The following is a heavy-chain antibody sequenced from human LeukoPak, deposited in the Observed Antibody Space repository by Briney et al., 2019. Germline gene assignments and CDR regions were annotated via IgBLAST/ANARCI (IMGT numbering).Heavy chain of an antibody. D-gene: IGHD3-9*01. CDR1: GYTFTSYY. Sequence: ASVKVSSKASGYTFTSYYMHWVRQAPGQGLEWMGIINPSGGSTSYAQKFQGRVTMTRDTSTSTVYMELSSLRSEDTAVYYCARDREGYDILTGYYIGWFDPWGQGTLVTVSS. J-gene: IGHJ5*02. CDR3: ARDREGYDILTGYYIGWFDP. V-gene: IGHV1-46*01. CDR2: INPSGGST.